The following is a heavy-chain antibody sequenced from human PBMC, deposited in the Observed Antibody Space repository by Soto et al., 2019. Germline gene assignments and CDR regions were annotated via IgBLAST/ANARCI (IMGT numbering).Heavy chain of an antibody. J-gene: IGHJ5*01. D-gene: IGHD5-18*01. CDR3: ASSYSSGLNDHS. CDR1: GYTFTNYD. V-gene: IGHV1-8*01. Sequence: ASVKVSCKASGYTFTNYDITWVRQAAGQGLEWVGWVNPNSGYTAYAQKFVGRVTMTRNTPLRTAYMELSSLTSGDTAVYYCASSYSSGLNDHS. CDR2: VNPNSGYT.